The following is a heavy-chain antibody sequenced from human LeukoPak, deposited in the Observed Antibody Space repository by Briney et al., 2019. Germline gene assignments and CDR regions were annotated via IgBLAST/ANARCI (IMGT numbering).Heavy chain of an antibody. CDR1: GFTSSSYS. D-gene: IGHD6-25*01. Sequence: GGSLRLSCAASGFTSSSYSMNWVRQAPGKGLEWVSSISSSSSYIYYADSVKGRFTISRDNAKNSLYLQMNSLRAEDTAVYYCARKLSGTFDYWGQGTLVTVSS. V-gene: IGHV3-21*01. CDR2: ISSSSSYI. CDR3: ARKLSGTFDY. J-gene: IGHJ4*02.